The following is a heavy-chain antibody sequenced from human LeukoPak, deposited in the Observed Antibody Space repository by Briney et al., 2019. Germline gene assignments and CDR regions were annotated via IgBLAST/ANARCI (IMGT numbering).Heavy chain of an antibody. CDR2: IYYSGST. D-gene: IGHD1-26*01. Sequence: SQTLSLTCTVSGGSISSGDYYWSWIRQPPGKGLEWIGYIYYSGSTYYNPSLKSRVTISGDTSKNQFSLKLSSVTAADTAVYYCARTAGWSFGFDHWGQGTLVTVSS. J-gene: IGHJ4*02. CDR3: ARTAGWSFGFDH. CDR1: GGSISSGDYY. V-gene: IGHV4-30-4*01.